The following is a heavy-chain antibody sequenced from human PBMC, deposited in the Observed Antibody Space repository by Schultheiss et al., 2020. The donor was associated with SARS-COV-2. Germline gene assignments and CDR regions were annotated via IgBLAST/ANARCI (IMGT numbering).Heavy chain of an antibody. CDR3: ARDQRGVTIFGVVTHNYGMDV. V-gene: IGHV4-31*03. CDR2: IYYSGST. J-gene: IGHJ6*02. D-gene: IGHD3-3*01. Sequence: SETLFLTCTVSGGSISSGGYYWSWIRQHPGKGLEWIGYIYYSGSTYYNPSLKSRVTISVDTSKNQFSLKLSSVTAADTAVYYCARDQRGVTIFGVVTHNYGMDVWGQGTTVTVSS. CDR1: GGSISSGGYY.